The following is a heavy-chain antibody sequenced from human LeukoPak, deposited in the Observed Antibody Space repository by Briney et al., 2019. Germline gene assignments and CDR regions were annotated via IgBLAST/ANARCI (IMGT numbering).Heavy chain of an antibody. CDR1: GGSISSYY. Sequence: SETLSLTCAVSGGSISSYYWSWIRQPPGKGLEWIGYIEHSGSTSYNPSLKSRVTISVDTSKNHFSLILSSVTAADTAVYYCARDHWLLSSKPWYYYGMDVWGQGTTVTVSS. D-gene: IGHD3-9*01. V-gene: IGHV4-59*01. CDR3: ARDHWLLSSKPWYYYGMDV. CDR2: IEHSGST. J-gene: IGHJ6*02.